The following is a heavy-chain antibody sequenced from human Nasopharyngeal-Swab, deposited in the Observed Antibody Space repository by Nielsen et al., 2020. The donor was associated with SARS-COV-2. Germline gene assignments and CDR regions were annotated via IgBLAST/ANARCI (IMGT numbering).Heavy chain of an antibody. CDR2: IYYSGST. D-gene: IGHD5-12*01. Sequence: SATLSLTCTVSGGSISSSSYYWGWLRQPPGKGLEWIGSIYYSGSTYYNPSLKSRVTISVDTSKNQFALKLSSVTAADTAVYYCARLSGYSGYDERAFDYWGQGTLVTVSS. V-gene: IGHV4-39*01. J-gene: IGHJ4*02. CDR1: GGSISSSSYY. CDR3: ARLSGYSGYDERAFDY.